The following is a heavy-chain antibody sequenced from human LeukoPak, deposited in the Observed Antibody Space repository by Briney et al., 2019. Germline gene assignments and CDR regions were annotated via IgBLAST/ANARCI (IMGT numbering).Heavy chain of an antibody. CDR2: ISAYNGNT. CDR3: ARGVTYYYDSSGYYHFDY. J-gene: IGHJ4*02. CDR1: GYTFTSYG. Sequence: ASVKVSCKASGYTFTSYGISWVRQAPGQGLEWMGWISAYNGNTNYAQKLQGRVTMTTDTSTSTAYMELRSLRSDDTAVYYCARGVTYYYDSSGYYHFDYWGQGTLVTVSS. D-gene: IGHD3-22*01. V-gene: IGHV1-18*01.